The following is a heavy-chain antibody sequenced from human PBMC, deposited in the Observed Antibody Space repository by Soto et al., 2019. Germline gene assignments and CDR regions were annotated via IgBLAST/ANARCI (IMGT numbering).Heavy chain of an antibody. J-gene: IGHJ4*02. CDR2: ISGSGDST. CDR3: LKPLGPYSGRNCYPY. D-gene: IGHD2-21*02. Sequence: SGGSLRLSCAASGVTFSSYAMSWVRQAPGKGPEWVSAISGSGDSTYYADSVKGRFAISRDSSKNTLYLQMNSLRAEDTAVYYFLKPLGPYSGRNCYPYCGKGPMVTAAS. CDR1: GVTFSSYA. V-gene: IGHV3-23*01.